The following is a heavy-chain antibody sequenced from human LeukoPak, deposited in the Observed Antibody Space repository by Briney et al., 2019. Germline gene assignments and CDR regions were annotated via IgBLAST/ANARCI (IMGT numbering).Heavy chain of an antibody. CDR1: GFTFSDHD. J-gene: IGHJ2*01. CDR2: INAAGGT. CDR3: ARELLTPGFFYFDL. Sequence: QPGGSLRLSCGASGFTFSDHDMHWVRHVTGKSLEWVPVINAAGGTSYAGSVKGRFTISRDNAKNSLHLQMNSLTAGDTAVYYCARELLTPGFFYFDLWGRGTLVTVSS. V-gene: IGHV3-13*01. D-gene: IGHD1-1*01.